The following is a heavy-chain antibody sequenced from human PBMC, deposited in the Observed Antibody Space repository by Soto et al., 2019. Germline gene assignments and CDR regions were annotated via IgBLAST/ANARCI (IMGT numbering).Heavy chain of an antibody. CDR2: ISGSGGST. D-gene: IGHD3-16*02. J-gene: IGHJ4*02. CDR3: AIVITFGGVIATYYFDY. Sequence: PGGSLRLSCAASGFTFSTYAMAWVRQAPGKGLEWVSAISGSGGSTYYADSVKGRFTISRDNSKNTLYLQMNSLRAEDTAVYYCAIVITFGGVIATYYFDYWGQGTLVTVSS. V-gene: IGHV3-23*01. CDR1: GFTFSTYA.